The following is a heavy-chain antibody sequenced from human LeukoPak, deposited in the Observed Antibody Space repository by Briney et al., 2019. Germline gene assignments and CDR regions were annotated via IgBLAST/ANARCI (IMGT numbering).Heavy chain of an antibody. CDR1: GGSISSSNW. Sequence: SGTLSLTCAVSGGSISSSNWWSWVRQPPGKGLEWIGEIYHSGSTNYNPSLKSRVTISVDKSKNRFSLKLSSVTAADTAVYYCARDYGDYLNWFDPWGQGTLVTVSS. CDR2: IYHSGST. J-gene: IGHJ5*02. V-gene: IGHV4-4*02. CDR3: ARDYGDYLNWFDP. D-gene: IGHD4-17*01.